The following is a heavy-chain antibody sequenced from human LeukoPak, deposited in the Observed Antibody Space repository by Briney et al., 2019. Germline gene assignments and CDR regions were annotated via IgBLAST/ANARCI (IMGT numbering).Heavy chain of an antibody. D-gene: IGHD3-9*01. CDR1: GIAFSRFA. V-gene: IGHV3-23*01. CDR2: LSHSGGSA. CDR3: AKLGFLTGSFDS. Sequence: GGSLRLSCAASGIAFSRFAMSWVRQAPGKGLEWVSSLSHSGGSAYYTDSVKGRFTISRDNSKNTLYLHMNSLRVGDTAVYFCAKLGFLTGSFDSWGQGTLVSVSS. J-gene: IGHJ4*02.